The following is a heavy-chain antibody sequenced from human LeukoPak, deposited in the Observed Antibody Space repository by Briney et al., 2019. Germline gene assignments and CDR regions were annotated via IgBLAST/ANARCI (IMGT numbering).Heavy chain of an antibody. J-gene: IGHJ4*02. V-gene: IGHV3-21*01. CDR1: GFTFSSYS. Sequence: GGSLRLSCAASGFTFSSYSMNWVRQAPGKGLEWVSSISSSSSYIYYADSVKGRFTISRDNAKNSLYLQMNSLRAEDTAVYYCAREEYYYDSRTWPGGWYWGQGTLVTVSS. CDR3: AREEYYYDSRTWPGGWY. CDR2: ISSSSSYI. D-gene: IGHD3-22*01.